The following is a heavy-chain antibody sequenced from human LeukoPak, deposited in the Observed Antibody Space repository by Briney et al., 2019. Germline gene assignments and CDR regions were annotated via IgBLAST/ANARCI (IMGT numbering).Heavy chain of an antibody. V-gene: IGHV3-49*03. D-gene: IGHD6-19*01. CDR1: GFTFGDHL. CDR2: ISGGTT. Sequence: GGSLRLSCTASGFTFGDHLMRWFRQSPGKGLEGIAFISGGTTEYAASVKGRFTIPIDNPTSIAYLQMNSLRIDVTAVYYCSRGSGWLSVYWGQGTLVTVSS. CDR3: SRGSGWLSVY. J-gene: IGHJ4*02.